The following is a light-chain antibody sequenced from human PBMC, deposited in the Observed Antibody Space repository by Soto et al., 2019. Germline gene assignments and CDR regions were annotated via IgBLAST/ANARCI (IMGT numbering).Light chain of an antibody. CDR2: EVN. Sequence: QSALTQPPSASGSPGQSVAISCTGTSSDVGGYNYVSWYQQHPGKAPKLMIYEVNKRPSGVPDRFSGSKSGNTASLTVSGLQAEDEADYYFSSYVGSSTLFGTGTKATV. CDR1: SSDVGGYNY. J-gene: IGLJ1*01. V-gene: IGLV2-8*01. CDR3: SSYVGSSTL.